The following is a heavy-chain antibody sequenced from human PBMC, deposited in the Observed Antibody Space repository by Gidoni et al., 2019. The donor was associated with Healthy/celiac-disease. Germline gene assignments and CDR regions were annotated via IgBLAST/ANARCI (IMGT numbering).Heavy chain of an antibody. D-gene: IGHD2-2*01. CDR3: AKDVRSTSPFDP. CDR1: GFTFSSYG. CDR2: ISYDGVTK. Sequence: QVKLVESGGGVGQPGRSRRLSGAAAGFTFSSYGMHWVRQAPGKGLGWVAVISYDGVTKYYADSVKVRFTISRDNSKNTLYLQMNSLRAEDTAVYYCAKDVRSTSPFDPWGQGPLVTVSS. J-gene: IGHJ5*02. V-gene: IGHV3-30*18.